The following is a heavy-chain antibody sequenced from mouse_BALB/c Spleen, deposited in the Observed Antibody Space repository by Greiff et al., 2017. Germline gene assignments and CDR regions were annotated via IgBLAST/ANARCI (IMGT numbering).Heavy chain of an antibody. D-gene: IGHD2-4*01. Sequence: VMLVESGPDLVAPSQSLSITCTVSGFSLTSYGVHWVRQPPGKGLEWLVVIWSDGSTTYNSALKSRLSISKDNSKSQVFLKMNSLQTDDTAMYYCARGGITTTGYAMDYWGQGTSVTVSS. V-gene: IGHV2-6-2*01. CDR1: GFSLTSYG. CDR3: ARGGITTTGYAMDY. J-gene: IGHJ4*01. CDR2: IWSDGST.